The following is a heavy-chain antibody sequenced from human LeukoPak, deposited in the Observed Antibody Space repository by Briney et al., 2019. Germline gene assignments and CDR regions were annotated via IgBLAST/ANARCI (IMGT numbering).Heavy chain of an antibody. V-gene: IGHV4-59*08. CDR1: GGSISSYY. D-gene: IGHD2-15*01. Sequence: SETLSLTCTVSGGSISSYYWSWIRQPPGKGLEWIGYIYYSGSTNYNPSLKSRVTISVDTSKNQFSLKLSSVTAADTAVYYCARSIVVVVAATPNSYFDYWGQGTLVTVSS. CDR2: IYYSGST. J-gene: IGHJ4*02. CDR3: ARSIVVVVAATPNSYFDY.